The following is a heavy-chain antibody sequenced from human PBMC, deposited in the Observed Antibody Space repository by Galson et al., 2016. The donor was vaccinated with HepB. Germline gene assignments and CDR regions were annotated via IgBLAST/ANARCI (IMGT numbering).Heavy chain of an antibody. CDR3: ARGGASSKWLDP. Sequence: SETLSLTCTVSGGSISGYYWSWIRQSPGRGLEWIGTIYYGGTTNYNPSLESRVTISVEASMNQFPLNPRSVTAADTAVYYCARGGASSKWLDPWGQGSLVTVSS. V-gene: IGHV4-59*01. D-gene: IGHD6-6*01. CDR2: IYYGGTT. J-gene: IGHJ5*02. CDR1: GGSISGYY.